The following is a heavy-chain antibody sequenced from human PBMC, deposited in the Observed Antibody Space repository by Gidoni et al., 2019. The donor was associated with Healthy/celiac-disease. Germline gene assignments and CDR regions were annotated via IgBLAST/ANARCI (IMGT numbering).Heavy chain of an antibody. V-gene: IGHV4-34*01. CDR3: ARNEFGELRF. D-gene: IGHD3-10*01. Sequence: QVQLQQWGAGLLKPSETLSLTCAVYGGSFSGYYWSWIRQPPGKGLEWIGEINHSGITNYNPSLKSRVTISVDTSKNQFSLKLSSVTAADTAVYYCARNEFGELRFWGQGTLVTVSS. CDR1: GGSFSGYY. CDR2: INHSGIT. J-gene: IGHJ4*02.